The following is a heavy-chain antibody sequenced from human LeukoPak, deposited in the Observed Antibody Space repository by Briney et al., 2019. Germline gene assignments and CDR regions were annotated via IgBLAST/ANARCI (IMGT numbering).Heavy chain of an antibody. CDR2: IYTSGST. V-gene: IGHV4-4*07. J-gene: IGHJ6*03. Sequence: SETLSLTCTVSGGSISSYYWSWIRQPAGKGLEWIGRIYTSGSTNYNPSLKSRVTMSVDTSKNQFSLKLSSVTAADTAVYYCAGETYYYDSSAYDYYYYMDVWGKGTTVTVSS. CDR1: GGSISSYY. D-gene: IGHD3-22*01. CDR3: AGETYYYDSSAYDYYYYMDV.